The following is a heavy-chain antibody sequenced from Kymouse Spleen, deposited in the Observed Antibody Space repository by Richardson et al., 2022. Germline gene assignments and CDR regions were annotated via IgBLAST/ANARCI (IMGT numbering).Heavy chain of an antibody. Sequence: QVQLVESGGGVVQPGRSLRLSCAASGFTFSSYGMHWVRQAPGKGLEWVAVISYDGSNKYYADSVKGRFTISRDNSKNTLYLQMNSLRAEDTAVYYCAKDRKGVIGQGTLVTVSS. CDR2: ISYDGSNK. D-gene: IGHD3-10*01,IGHD3-16*02. V-gene: IGHV3-30*18. J-gene: IGHJ4*02,IGHJ5*02. CDR1: GFTFSSYG.